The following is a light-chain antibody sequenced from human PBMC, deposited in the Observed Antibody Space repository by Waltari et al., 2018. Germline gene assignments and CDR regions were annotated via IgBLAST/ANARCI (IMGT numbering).Light chain of an antibody. CDR1: RGYVGGYNY. V-gene: IGLV2-14*03. CDR2: DVT. J-gene: IGLJ3*02. CDR3: SSYTEISTVV. Sequence: QSALTQPASVSGSPGQSITISCTGTRGYVGGYNYVSWYQLHPGKAPKLVIYDVTNRPSGVSSRFSGSKSGNTASLTISGLQAEDEADYYCSSYTEISTVVFGGGTKLTVL.